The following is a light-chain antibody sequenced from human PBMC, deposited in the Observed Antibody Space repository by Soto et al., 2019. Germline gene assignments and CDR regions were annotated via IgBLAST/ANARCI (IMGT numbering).Light chain of an antibody. Sequence: RVMTQSPDTLSVSPGERATLSCRASETVRSNLAWYQQRPGQAPRLLIYAASTRATGIPARFIGNGSGTDFTLTIRRLEPEDFAVYFCQQYGWTFGQGTRLEI. J-gene: IGKJ5*01. V-gene: IGKV3D-15*01. CDR3: QQYGWT. CDR2: AAS. CDR1: ETVRSN.